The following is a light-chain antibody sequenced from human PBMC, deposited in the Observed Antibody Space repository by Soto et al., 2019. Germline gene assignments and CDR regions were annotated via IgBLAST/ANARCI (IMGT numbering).Light chain of an antibody. CDR3: GTWDSSLSAGV. CDR2: DNN. J-gene: IGLJ1*01. Sequence: QAVVTQPPSVSAAPRQKVTISCSGSSSNIGSNSVFWYQQLPGTAPKLLIYDNNKRPSGIPDRFSGSKSGTSATLGITGLQTGDEADYYCGTWDSSLSAGVFGTGTKLTVL. CDR1: SSNIGSNS. V-gene: IGLV1-51*01.